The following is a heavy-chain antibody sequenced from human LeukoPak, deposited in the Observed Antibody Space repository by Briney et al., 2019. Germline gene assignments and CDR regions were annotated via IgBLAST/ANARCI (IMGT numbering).Heavy chain of an antibody. Sequence: GGSLRLSCAASGFTFSGYEMNWVRQAPGKGLEWVSYISSSGGIIYYADSVKGRFTISRDNAKNSLSLQMNSLRAEDTAVYYCARDGRYCSTTSCPLAAFDYWGQGTLITVSS. CDR3: ARDGRYCSTTSCPLAAFDY. V-gene: IGHV3-48*03. CDR1: GFTFSGYE. J-gene: IGHJ4*02. CDR2: ISSSGGII. D-gene: IGHD2-2*01.